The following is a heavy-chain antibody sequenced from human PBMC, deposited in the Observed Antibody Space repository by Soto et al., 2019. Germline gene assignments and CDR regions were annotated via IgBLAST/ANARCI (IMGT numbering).Heavy chain of an antibody. Sequence: GESLKISCXGSGYSFTSYWIGWVRQMPGKGLEWMGMIYLGDSDTRYSPSFQGQVTISADKSISTAYLQWSSLKASDTAMYYCARGEYYYDSSGYYFNYWGRGTLVTVS. J-gene: IGHJ4*02. CDR3: ARGEYYYDSSGYYFNY. CDR2: IYLGDSDT. V-gene: IGHV5-51*01. CDR1: GYSFTSYW. D-gene: IGHD3-22*01.